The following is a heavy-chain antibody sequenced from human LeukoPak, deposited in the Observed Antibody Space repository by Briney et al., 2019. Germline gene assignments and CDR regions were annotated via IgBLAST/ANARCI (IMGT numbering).Heavy chain of an antibody. D-gene: IGHD3-10*01. J-gene: IGHJ4*02. Sequence: GGSLRLSCAASGFTFSSYWMSWVRQAPGKGLEWVANIKQDGSEKYYVDSVKGRFTISRDNAKNSLYLQMNSLRAEDTAVYYCARVLRGGWFGELFYDYWGQGTLVTVSS. CDR3: ARVLRGGWFGELFYDY. CDR1: GFTFSSYW. CDR2: IKQDGSEK. V-gene: IGHV3-7*01.